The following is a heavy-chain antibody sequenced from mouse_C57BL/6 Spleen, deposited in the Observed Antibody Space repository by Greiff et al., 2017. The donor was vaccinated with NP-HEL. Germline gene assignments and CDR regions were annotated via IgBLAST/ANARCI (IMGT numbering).Heavy chain of an antibody. CDR2: IDPNSGGT. CDR3: ARPLYVYYYAIDY. V-gene: IGHV1-72*01. J-gene: IGHJ4*01. Sequence: QVQLQQPGAELVKPGASVKLSCKASGYTFTSYWMHWVKQRPGRGLEWIGRIDPNSGGTKYNEKFKSKATLTVDKPSSTAYMQLSSLTSEDSAVYYCARPLYVYYYAIDYWGQGTSVTVSS. CDR1: GYTFTSYW. D-gene: IGHD1-1*01.